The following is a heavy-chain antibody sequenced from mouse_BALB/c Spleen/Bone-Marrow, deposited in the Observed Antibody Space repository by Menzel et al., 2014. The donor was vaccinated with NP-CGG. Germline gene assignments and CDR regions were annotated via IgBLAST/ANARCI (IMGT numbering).Heavy chain of an antibody. Sequence: DVMLEESGGGLVQPGGSLRLSCATSGFTFTDYYMSWVRQPPGKALEWLGFIRNKANGYTTEYSASVKGRFTISRDNSQSILYLQMNILRTEDSASYYCARDKIYDLHWYYDVSVAGTTVTVAS. J-gene: IGHJ1*01. CDR3: ARDKIYDLHWYYDV. V-gene: IGHV7-3*02. D-gene: IGHD1-1*01. CDR2: IRNKANGYTT. CDR1: GFTFTDYY.